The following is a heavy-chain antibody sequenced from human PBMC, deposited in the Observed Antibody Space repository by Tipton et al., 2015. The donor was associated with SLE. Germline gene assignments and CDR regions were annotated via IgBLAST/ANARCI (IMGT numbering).Heavy chain of an antibody. V-gene: IGHV3-48*03. D-gene: IGHD6-13*01. CDR3: ARVASSSSDY. J-gene: IGHJ4*02. Sequence: GSLRLSCAASGFTFSSYQMNWVRQAPGKGLEWVSYISSSASTIYYADSVKGRFTISRDNAKNSLYLQMNSLRVEDTAVYYCARVASSSSDYWGQGTLVTVSS. CDR1: GFTFSSYQ. CDR2: ISSSASTI.